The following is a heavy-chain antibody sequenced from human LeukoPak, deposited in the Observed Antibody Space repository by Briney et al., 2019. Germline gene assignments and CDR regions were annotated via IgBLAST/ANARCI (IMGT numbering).Heavy chain of an antibody. Sequence: GASVKVSCKASGYTFTSYGISWVRQAPGQGLEWMGWIGPYSGNTNYAQTLQGRVTMTTDTSTSTAYMELRSLRSDDTAVYYCARTLADYGGNSYYFDLWGQGTLVTVSS. CDR1: GYTFTSYG. CDR2: IGPYSGNT. CDR3: ARTLADYGGNSYYFDL. J-gene: IGHJ4*02. D-gene: IGHD4-23*01. V-gene: IGHV1-18*01.